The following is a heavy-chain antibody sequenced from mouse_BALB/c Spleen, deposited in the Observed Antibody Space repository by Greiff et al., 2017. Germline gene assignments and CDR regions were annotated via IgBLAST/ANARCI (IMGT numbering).Heavy chain of an antibody. D-gene: IGHD1-1*01. CDR1: GYTFTSYV. CDR2: INPYNDGT. Sequence: VQLKESGPELVKPGASVKMSCKASGYTFTSYVMHWVKQKPGQGLEWIGYINPYNDGTKYNEKFKGKATLTSDKSSSTAYMELSSLTSEDSAVYYCARLWDYGSSSAWFAYWGQGTLVTVSA. CDR3: ARLWDYGSSSAWFAY. J-gene: IGHJ3*01. V-gene: IGHV1-14*01.